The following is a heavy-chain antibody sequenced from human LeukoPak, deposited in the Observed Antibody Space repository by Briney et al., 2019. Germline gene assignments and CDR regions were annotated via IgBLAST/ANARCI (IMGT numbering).Heavy chain of an antibody. J-gene: IGHJ4*02. V-gene: IGHV3-7*05. CDR3: ARSHRSFASGSGDY. CDR1: KFTFSSYW. D-gene: IGHD3-10*01. CDR2: INQDGSEK. Sequence: PGGSLRLSCVASKFTFSSYWMTWVRQAPGEGLEWVANINQDGSEKYCVDSVKGRFSISRDNAKNSLFLQMNSLRAEDTAVYYCARSHRSFASGSGDYWGQGTLVTVSS.